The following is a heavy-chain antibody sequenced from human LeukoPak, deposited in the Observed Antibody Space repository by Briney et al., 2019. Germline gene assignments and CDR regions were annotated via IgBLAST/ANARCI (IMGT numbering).Heavy chain of an antibody. CDR3: ALGYYDFWGGYLRAFDI. Sequence: ASVKVSCKASGYTFTSYGISWVRQAPGQGLEWMGWISAYNGNTNYAQKLQGRVTMTTDTSTSTAYMELRSLRSDDTAVYYCALGYYDFWGGYLRAFDIWGQGTMVTVSS. CDR1: GYTFTSYG. V-gene: IGHV1-18*01. D-gene: IGHD3-3*01. J-gene: IGHJ3*02. CDR2: ISAYNGNT.